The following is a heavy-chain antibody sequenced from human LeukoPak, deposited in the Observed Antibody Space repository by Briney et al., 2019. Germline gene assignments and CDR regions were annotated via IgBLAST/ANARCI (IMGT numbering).Heavy chain of an antibody. J-gene: IGHJ4*02. CDR2: IYYSGST. Sequence: SETLSLTCTVSVGSISSYYWSWIRQPPGKGLEWIGYIYYSGSTNYNPSLKSRVTISVDTSKNQFSLKLSSVTAADTAVYYCARGECSGGSCYFAPVDYWGQGTLVTVSS. V-gene: IGHV4-59*01. D-gene: IGHD2-15*01. CDR3: ARGECSGGSCYFAPVDY. CDR1: VGSISSYY.